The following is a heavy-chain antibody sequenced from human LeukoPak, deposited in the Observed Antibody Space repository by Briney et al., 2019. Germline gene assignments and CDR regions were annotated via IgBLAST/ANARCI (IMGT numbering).Heavy chain of an antibody. CDR1: GFTFSSYW. CDR2: INSDGSST. J-gene: IGHJ4*02. Sequence: GGSLRLSCAASGFTFSSYWMHWVRQAPGKGLVWVSRINSDGSSTTYADSVKGRFTISRDNARNTLYLQMNSLRAEDTAVYYCARDWGEGIAAHHDYWGQGTLVTVSS. V-gene: IGHV3-74*01. CDR3: ARDWGEGIAAHHDY. D-gene: IGHD6-13*01.